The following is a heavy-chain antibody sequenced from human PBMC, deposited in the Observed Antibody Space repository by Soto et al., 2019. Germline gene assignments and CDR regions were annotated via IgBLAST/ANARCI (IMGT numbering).Heavy chain of an antibody. J-gene: IGHJ3*01. D-gene: IGHD2-15*01. CDR2: FYPGDSTS. CDR1: GYSFISYW. V-gene: IGHV5-51*01. Sequence: PGESLKISCKTSGYSFISYWVAWVRQLPGKGLEWMGTFYPGDSTSTYSPSFQGQVTISVDTSLTTAYLQLNSLKASDTAMYYCARIIGYCRNNDCSWTFDVWGQGTMVTVSS. CDR3: ARIIGYCRNNDCSWTFDV.